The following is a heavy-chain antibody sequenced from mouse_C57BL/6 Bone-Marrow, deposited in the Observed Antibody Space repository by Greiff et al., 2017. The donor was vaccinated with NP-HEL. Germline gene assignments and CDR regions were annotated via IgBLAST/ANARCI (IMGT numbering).Heavy chain of an antibody. Sequence: VQLQQSGAELVRPGTSVKMSCKASRYTFTNYWIGWAKQRPGHGLEWIGDIYPGGGYTNYNEKFKGKATLTADKSSSTAYMQFSSLTSEDSAIYYCARCDYGSRDYAMDYWGQGTSVTVSS. J-gene: IGHJ4*01. V-gene: IGHV1-63*01. CDR2: IYPGGGYT. CDR1: RYTFTNYW. CDR3: ARCDYGSRDYAMDY. D-gene: IGHD1-1*01.